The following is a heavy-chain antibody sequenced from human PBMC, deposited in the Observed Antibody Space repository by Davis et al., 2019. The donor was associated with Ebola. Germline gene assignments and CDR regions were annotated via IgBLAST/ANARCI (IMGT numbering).Heavy chain of an antibody. V-gene: IGHV4-34*01. D-gene: IGHD3-10*01. CDR1: GGSFSGYY. CDR2: INHSGST. Sequence: SETLSLTCAVYGGSFSGYYWSWIRQPPGKGLEWIGEINHSGSTYYNPSLRSRVTISIDTSKNQFSLKLRSVTAADTAVYYCARDLDYANYAGRDYYYGIDVWGQGTTVTVSS. CDR3: ARDLDYANYAGRDYYYGIDV. J-gene: IGHJ6*02.